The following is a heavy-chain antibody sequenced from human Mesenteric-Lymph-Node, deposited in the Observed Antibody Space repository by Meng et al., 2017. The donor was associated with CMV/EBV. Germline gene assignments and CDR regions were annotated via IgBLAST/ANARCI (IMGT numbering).Heavy chain of an antibody. CDR3: ARCIGGSGAFDI. Sequence: KVSCKGSGYSVSTYWIGWVRQMPGKGLEWMGIIYPGDSDTRYSPSFQGQVTISADKSISTAYLQWNSLKASDTAMYYCARCIGGSGAFDIWGQGTMVTVSS. V-gene: IGHV5-51*01. CDR2: IYPGDSDT. J-gene: IGHJ3*02. CDR1: GYSVSTYW. D-gene: IGHD1-26*01.